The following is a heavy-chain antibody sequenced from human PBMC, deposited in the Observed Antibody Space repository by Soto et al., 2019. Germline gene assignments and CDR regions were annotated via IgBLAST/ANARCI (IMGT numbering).Heavy chain of an antibody. CDR2: ISWNSGSI. CDR3: AKELGFGELYLDY. Sequence: EVQLVESGGGLVQPGRSLRLSCAASGFTFDDYAMHWVRQAPGKGLEWVSGISWNSGSIGYADSVKGRFTISRDNAKNSLYLQMNSLRAEDTALYYCAKELGFGELYLDYWGQGILVTVSS. D-gene: IGHD3-10*01. V-gene: IGHV3-9*01. CDR1: GFTFDDYA. J-gene: IGHJ4*02.